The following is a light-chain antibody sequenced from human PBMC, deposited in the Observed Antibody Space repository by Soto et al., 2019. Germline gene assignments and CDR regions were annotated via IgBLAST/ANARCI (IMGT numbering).Light chain of an antibody. CDR3: QYYGTSPQT. CDR1: ESVRSSP. J-gene: IGKJ1*01. Sequence: ELAVTQSPGTLSLPPGERATLSGRAPESVRSSPVASYQQKAPQAARRLIYGASSRATGIPDRFSGSGSGTDFTITISRPEREDFAVYYCQYYGTSPQTFGQGTKVDI. V-gene: IGKV3-20*01. CDR2: GAS.